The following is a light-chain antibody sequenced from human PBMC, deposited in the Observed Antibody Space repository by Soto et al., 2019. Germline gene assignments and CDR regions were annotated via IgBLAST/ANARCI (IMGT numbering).Light chain of an antibody. CDR2: GAS. J-gene: IGKJ1*01. Sequence: EIVMTQSPATLSVSPGERATLSCWASQSISSNLAWYQQKPGQAPRLLIYGASTRATGIPARFSGSGSGTEFTLTISSLQSEDFAVYYCQQHNNWPRTFGQGTKVEVK. CDR1: QSISSN. V-gene: IGKV3-15*01. CDR3: QQHNNWPRT.